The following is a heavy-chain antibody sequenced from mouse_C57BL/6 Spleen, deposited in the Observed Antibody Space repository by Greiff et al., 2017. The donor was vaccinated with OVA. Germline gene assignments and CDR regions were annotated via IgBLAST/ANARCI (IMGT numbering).Heavy chain of an antibody. CDR2: ISYDGSN. V-gene: IGHV3-6*01. CDR1: GYSITSGYY. D-gene: IGHD2-1*01. Sequence: VQLQQSGPGLVKPSQSLSLTCSVTGYSITSGYYWNWIRQFPGNKLEWMGYISYDGSNNYNPSLKNRISITRDTSKNQFFLKLNSVTTEDTATYYCADYYGNYVGYFDVWGTGTTVTVSS. CDR3: ADYYGNYVGYFDV. J-gene: IGHJ1*03.